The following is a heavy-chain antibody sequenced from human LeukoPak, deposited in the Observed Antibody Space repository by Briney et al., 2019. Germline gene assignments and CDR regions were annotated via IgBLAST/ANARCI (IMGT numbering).Heavy chain of an antibody. D-gene: IGHD6-13*01. Sequence: GGSLRLSCAASGFTFSSYAMHWVRQAPGKGLEYVSAISSNGGSPYYANSVKGRFTISRDNSKNTLYLQMGSLRGEDMAVYYCARDTAVAGTEYFDYWGQGTLVTVSS. J-gene: IGHJ4*02. CDR3: ARDTAVAGTEYFDY. CDR2: ISSNGGSP. CDR1: GFTFSSYA. V-gene: IGHV3-64*01.